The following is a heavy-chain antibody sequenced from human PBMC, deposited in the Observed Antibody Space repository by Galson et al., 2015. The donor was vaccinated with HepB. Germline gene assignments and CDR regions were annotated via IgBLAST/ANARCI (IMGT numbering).Heavy chain of an antibody. CDR1: GYTFTTYA. Sequence: SVKVSCKASGYTFTTYAMHWVRQAPGQSLEWMGWINAGKGDTKYSQKFQDRVTFTLDTSASTAYMELSSLTSEDTAVYYCARDQVLSRGWFGWLDPWGQGTLVTVSS. CDR3: ARDQVLSRGWFGWLDP. D-gene: IGHD6-19*01. CDR2: INAGKGDT. J-gene: IGHJ5*02. V-gene: IGHV1-3*01.